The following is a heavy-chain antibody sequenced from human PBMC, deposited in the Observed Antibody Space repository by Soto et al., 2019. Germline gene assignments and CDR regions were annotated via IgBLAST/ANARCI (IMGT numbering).Heavy chain of an antibody. CDR3: ARQGFGPLHGLVDV. CDR1: GGSISSYY. V-gene: IGHV4-59*08. CDR2: VHHSWGS. J-gene: IGHJ6*02. Sequence: QVQLQESGPGLVKPSETMSLSCTDSGGSISSYYWSWFRQSPGKRMEWIGYVHHSWGSSYNPSLQSRAAISLDTSKSQFSLKVTSVTATDTAVYYCARQGFGPLHGLVDVWGQGTTVTVSS. D-gene: IGHD3-10*01.